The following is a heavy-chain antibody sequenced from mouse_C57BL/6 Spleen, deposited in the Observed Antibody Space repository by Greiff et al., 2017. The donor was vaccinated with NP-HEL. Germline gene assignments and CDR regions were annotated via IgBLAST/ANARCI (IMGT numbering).Heavy chain of an antibody. CDR1: GYTFTSYW. CDR3: ARSAYYPFDY. Sequence: VQLQQSGAELVMPGASVKLSCKASGYTFTSYWMHWVKQRPGQGLEWIGEIDPSDSYTNYNQKFKGKSTLTVDKSASTAYMQLSSLTSEDAAVYYCARSAYYPFDYWGQGTTLTVSS. CDR2: IDPSDSYT. D-gene: IGHD2-10*01. V-gene: IGHV1-69*01. J-gene: IGHJ2*01.